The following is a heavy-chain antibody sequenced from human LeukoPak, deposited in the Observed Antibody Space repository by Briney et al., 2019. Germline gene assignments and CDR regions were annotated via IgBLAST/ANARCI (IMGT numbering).Heavy chain of an antibody. Sequence: GGSLRLSCAASGFTFSSYEMNWGRQAPGKGLEWVSAISGSVGSTYYADSVKGRFTISRDNSKNTLYLQMNSLRAEDTAVYYCARVVADYYYYYYMDVWGKGTTVTISS. CDR1: GFTFSSYE. V-gene: IGHV3-23*01. J-gene: IGHJ6*03. CDR2: ISGSVGST. D-gene: IGHD6-19*01. CDR3: ARVVADYYYYYYMDV.